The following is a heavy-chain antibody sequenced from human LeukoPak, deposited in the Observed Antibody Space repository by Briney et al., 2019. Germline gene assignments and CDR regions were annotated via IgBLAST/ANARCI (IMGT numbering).Heavy chain of an antibody. D-gene: IGHD3-10*01. CDR3: ASTDYHGSGSYLPFDY. CDR2: IYPANSDT. V-gene: IGHV5-51*01. J-gene: IGHJ4*02. CDR1: GYRFSSYW. Sequence: GESLKISCKGFGYRFSSYWIGWVRQLPGKGLEWMGTIYPANSDTRYSPSFQGQVTISADKSVSTAYLQWSSLKASDNAMYYCASTDYHGSGSYLPFDYWGQGTLVTVSS.